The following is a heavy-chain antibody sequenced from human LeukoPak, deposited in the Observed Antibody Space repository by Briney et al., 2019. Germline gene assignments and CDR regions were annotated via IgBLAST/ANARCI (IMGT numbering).Heavy chain of an antibody. CDR1: ACTFTIYA. V-gene: IGHV1-69*05. Sequence: SVTVSFNASACTFTIYAISWVRQAPGPGLELMGVIILIFGTANYAQKFQGRVTITTDESTSTAYMELSSLRSEDTAVYYCARSAAMVLADYYYYYMDVWGKGTTVTVSS. D-gene: IGHD5-18*01. CDR3: ARSAAMVLADYYYYYMDV. J-gene: IGHJ6*03. CDR2: IILIFGTA.